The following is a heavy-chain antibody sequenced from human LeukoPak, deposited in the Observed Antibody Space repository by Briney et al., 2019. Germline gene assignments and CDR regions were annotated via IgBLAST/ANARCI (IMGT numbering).Heavy chain of an antibody. CDR3: ARLGSYHDF. CDR2: IHTSGES. V-gene: IGHV4-38-2*01. Sequence: SETLSLTCDVSGYSVSSPYYWGWIRQPPEKGLEWMGHIHTSGESRYYPSLESRLTMSIDTSRNQLSLKLTSVTAADTAVYFCARLGSYHDFWGQGALVTVSS. CDR1: GYSVSSPYY. J-gene: IGHJ4*02. D-gene: IGHD1-26*01.